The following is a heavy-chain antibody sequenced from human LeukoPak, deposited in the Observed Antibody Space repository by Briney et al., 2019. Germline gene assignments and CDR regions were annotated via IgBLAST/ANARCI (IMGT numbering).Heavy chain of an antibody. CDR2: IYTSGST. D-gene: IGHD3-22*01. J-gene: IGHJ1*01. Sequence: SSETLSLTCTVSGGSISRYYWSWIGQPAGKRLEWIGRIYTSGSTNYNPSLKSRVTMSVDTSKNQFSLKLSSVTAADTAVYYCARDIYDSSGYYYVSLWGQGTLVTVSS. CDR3: ARDIYDSSGYYYVSL. V-gene: IGHV4-4*07. CDR1: GGSISRYY.